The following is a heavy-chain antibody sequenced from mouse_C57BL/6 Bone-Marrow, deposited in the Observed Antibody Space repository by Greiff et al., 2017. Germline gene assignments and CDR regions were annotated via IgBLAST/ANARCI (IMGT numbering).Heavy chain of an antibody. D-gene: IGHD2-4*01. J-gene: IGHJ1*03. Sequence: EVTLEESEGGLVQPGSSMKLSCTASGLTFSDYYMAWVRQDPEKGLEWVANINYDGSSTYYLDSLKSRFIISRDNAKNILYLQMSSLKSEDTATYYCARDDSWYFDVWGTGTTVTVSS. CDR1: GLTFSDYY. CDR3: ARDDSWYFDV. V-gene: IGHV5-16*01. CDR2: INYDGSST.